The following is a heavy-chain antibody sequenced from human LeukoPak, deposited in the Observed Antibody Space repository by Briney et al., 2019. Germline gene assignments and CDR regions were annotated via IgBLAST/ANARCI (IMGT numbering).Heavy chain of an antibody. J-gene: IGHJ4*02. Sequence: SETLSLTCTVSGGSISGSSYYWGWIRQPPGKGLEWIGSIYYSGSTYYNPSLKGRVTISVDTSKNQFSLKLSSVTAADTAVYYCARLIYYGSGRVDYWGQGTLVTVSS. V-gene: IGHV4-39*01. CDR2: IYYSGST. CDR1: GGSISGSSYY. CDR3: ARLIYYGSGRVDY. D-gene: IGHD3-10*01.